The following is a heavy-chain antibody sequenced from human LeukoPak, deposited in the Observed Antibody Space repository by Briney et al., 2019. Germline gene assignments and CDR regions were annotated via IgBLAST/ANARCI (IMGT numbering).Heavy chain of an antibody. CDR1: GFTFGSYS. CDR2: ISSSSSYI. V-gene: IGHV3-21*01. Sequence: GGSLRLSCAASGFTFGSYSMNWVRQAPGKGLEWVSSISSSSSYIYYADSVKGRFTISRDNAKNSLYLQMNSLRAEDTAVYYCARDLKDIVVVPAAIREVDYWGQGTLVTVSS. D-gene: IGHD2-2*02. CDR3: ARDLKDIVVVPAAIREVDY. J-gene: IGHJ4*02.